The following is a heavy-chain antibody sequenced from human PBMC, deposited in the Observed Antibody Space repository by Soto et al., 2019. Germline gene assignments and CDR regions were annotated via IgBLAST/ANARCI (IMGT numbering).Heavy chain of an antibody. CDR2: ISYDGSNK. J-gene: IGHJ6*02. CDR3: AKDRSTAMVHLLYYYYYYGMDV. D-gene: IGHD5-18*01. CDR1: GFTFSSYG. V-gene: IGHV3-30*18. Sequence: PGGSLRLSCAASGFTFSSYGMHWVRQAPGKGLEWVAVISYDGSNKYYADSVKGRFTISRDNSKNTLYLQMNSLRAEDTAVYYCAKDRSTAMVHLLYYYYYYGMDVLGQGTTVTVSS.